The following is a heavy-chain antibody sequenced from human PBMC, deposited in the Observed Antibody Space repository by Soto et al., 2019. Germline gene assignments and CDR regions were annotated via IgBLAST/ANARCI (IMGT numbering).Heavy chain of an antibody. CDR3: AKRGDSSSSNYYYYHIDV. J-gene: IGHJ6*03. Sequence: GGSLRLSCAVSGFSFSSYGMHWVRQAPGKGLEWVAVISYDGSKKHYGDSVKGRFTISRDNSKNTLFLQMNSLETEDTAVYYCAKRGDSSSSNYYYYHIDVWGKGTTVTVSS. CDR2: ISYDGSKK. D-gene: IGHD6-6*01. V-gene: IGHV3-30*18. CDR1: GFSFSSYG.